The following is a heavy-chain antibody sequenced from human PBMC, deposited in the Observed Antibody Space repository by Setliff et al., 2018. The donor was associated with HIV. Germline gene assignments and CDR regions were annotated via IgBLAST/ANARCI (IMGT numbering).Heavy chain of an antibody. CDR3: ARDNRTGYSSGWPLDY. CDR1: RYFFTAYH. Sequence: ASVMVSCKASRYFFTAYHIHWVRQDPGQGLEGMGWINPNTGGTQYAQKFQGRVTVTRDTPITTAYLELKKLRSDDTAVYFCARDNRTGYSSGWPLDYWGQGTLVTVSS. CDR2: INPNTGGT. D-gene: IGHD6-19*01. J-gene: IGHJ4*02. V-gene: IGHV1-2*02.